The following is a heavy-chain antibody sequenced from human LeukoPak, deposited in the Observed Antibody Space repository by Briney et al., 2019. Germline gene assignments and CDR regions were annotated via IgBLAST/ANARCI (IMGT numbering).Heavy chain of an antibody. CDR1: GFTFSSYA. D-gene: IGHD1-26*01. Sequence: PGGSLRLSCAASGFTFSSYAMHWVRQAPGEGLEWVAVISYDGSNKYYADSVKGRFTFSRDNSKNTLYLQMNSLRAEDTAVYYCARDHNHSGSYFDYWGQGTLVTVSS. J-gene: IGHJ4*02. V-gene: IGHV3-30-3*01. CDR2: ISYDGSNK. CDR3: ARDHNHSGSYFDY.